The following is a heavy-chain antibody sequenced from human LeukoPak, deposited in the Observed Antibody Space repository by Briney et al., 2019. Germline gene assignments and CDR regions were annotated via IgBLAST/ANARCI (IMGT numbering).Heavy chain of an antibody. V-gene: IGHV1-18*01. D-gene: IGHD3-22*01. CDR2: ISAYNGNT. J-gene: IGHJ5*02. CDR3: ARVVGGYYDSSGYYYWFDP. CDR1: GYTFTSYG. Sequence: ASVKVSCKASGYTFTSYGISWVRQAPGQGLEWMGWISAYNGNTNYAQKLQGRVTMTTDTSTSTAYMELRSLRSDDTAVYYCARVVGGYYDSSGYYYWFDPWGQGTLVTVSS.